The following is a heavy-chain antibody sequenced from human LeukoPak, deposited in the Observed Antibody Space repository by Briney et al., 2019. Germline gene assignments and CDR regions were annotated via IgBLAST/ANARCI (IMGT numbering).Heavy chain of an antibody. CDR3: AKDKGYSSGWPFDY. Sequence: PGGSLRLSYAASGFTFSSYAMSWVRQAPGKGLEWVSAISGSGGSTYYADSVKGRFTISRDNSKNTLYLQMNSLRAEDTAVYYCAKDKGYSSGWPFDYWGQGTLVTVPS. V-gene: IGHV3-23*01. D-gene: IGHD6-19*01. J-gene: IGHJ4*02. CDR2: ISGSGGST. CDR1: GFTFSSYA.